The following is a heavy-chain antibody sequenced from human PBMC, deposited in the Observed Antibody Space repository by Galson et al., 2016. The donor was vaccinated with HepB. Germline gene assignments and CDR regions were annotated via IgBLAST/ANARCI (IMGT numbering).Heavy chain of an antibody. Sequence: PALVKPTQTLTLTCTFSGFSLTTSGVGVGWIRQPPGKALEWLALIYWDDDKRYSPSLKRRLTITKDTSKNQVVLTMTNMDPVNTATYYCVHIPPGGFGGLVLDYWGQGTLVTVSS. CDR1: GFSLTTSGVG. D-gene: IGHD3-10*01. J-gene: IGHJ4*02. V-gene: IGHV2-5*02. CDR3: VHIPPGGFGGLVLDY. CDR2: IYWDDDK.